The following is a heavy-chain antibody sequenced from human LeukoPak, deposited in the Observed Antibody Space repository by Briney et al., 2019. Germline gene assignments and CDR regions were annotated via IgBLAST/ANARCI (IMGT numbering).Heavy chain of an antibody. V-gene: IGHV1-18*01. CDR3: ARDSLLRGYDFWSGYYTLMFDY. CDR1: GYTFTSYG. D-gene: IGHD3-3*01. CDR2: ISAYNGNT. Sequence: ASVKVSCKASGYTFTSYGISRVRQAPGQGLEWMGWISAYNGNTNYAQKLQGRVTMTTDTSTSTAYMELRSLRSDDTAVYYCARDSLLRGYDFWSGYYTLMFDYWGQGTLVTVSS. J-gene: IGHJ4*02.